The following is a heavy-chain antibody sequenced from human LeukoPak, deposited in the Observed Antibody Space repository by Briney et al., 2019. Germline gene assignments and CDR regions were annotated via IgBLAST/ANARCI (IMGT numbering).Heavy chain of an antibody. J-gene: IGHJ4*02. D-gene: IGHD1-26*01. CDR2: IWYDGSNE. CDR1: GFTFSSYG. CDR3: ARGGLTIAEATTSWYLDY. Sequence: GGSLRLSCAASGFTFSSYGMHWVRQAPGKGLEWVALIWYDGSNENYADSVKGRFTISRDNSRNTLYLQMNSLRGEDTAVYYCARGGLTIAEATTSWYLDYWGQGTLVTVSS. V-gene: IGHV3-33*08.